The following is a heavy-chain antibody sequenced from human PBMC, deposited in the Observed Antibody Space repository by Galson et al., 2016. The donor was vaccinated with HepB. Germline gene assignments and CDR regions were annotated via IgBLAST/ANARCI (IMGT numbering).Heavy chain of an antibody. CDR1: GFGFSDYW. J-gene: IGHJ3*02. D-gene: IGHD3-9*01. CDR2: VSPDGRNT. Sequence: SLRLSCAASGFGFSDYWMNWVRQVPGKGLAWVARVSPDGRNTTYAESLKGRVAISRDNDKNLLSLEINSLRIDDTAVYFCARWSDWVDAFDMWGQGTRVIVS. V-gene: IGHV3-74*03. CDR3: ARWSDWVDAFDM.